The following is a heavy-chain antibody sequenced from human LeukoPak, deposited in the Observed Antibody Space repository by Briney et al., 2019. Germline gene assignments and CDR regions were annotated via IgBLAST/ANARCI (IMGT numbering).Heavy chain of an antibody. CDR2: IYTSGSP. V-gene: IGHV4-4*07. CDR1: GGSISSYY. CDR3: ARDGGVAPHNWFDP. J-gene: IGHJ5*02. Sequence: ASETLSLTCTVSGGSISSYYWSWIRQPAGKGLEWIGRIYTSGSPNYNPSLKSRVTMSVDTSKNQFSLKLSSVTAADTAVYYCARDGGVAPHNWFDPWGQGTLVTVSS. D-gene: IGHD2-8*02.